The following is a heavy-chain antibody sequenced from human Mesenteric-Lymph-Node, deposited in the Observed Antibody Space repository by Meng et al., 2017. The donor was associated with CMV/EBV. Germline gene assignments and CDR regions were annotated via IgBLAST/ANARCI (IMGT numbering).Heavy chain of an antibody. Sequence: QVQLQQWGAGLLKPSETLSLTCAVYRGSFSAYYWSWIRQPPGKGLEWIGEINHSGSTNYNPSLKSRITISVDTSKNQFSLKLTSVTAADTAVYFCASLAPLNNTKDKIPSGYWGQGTLVTVSS. CDR1: RGSFSAYY. CDR2: INHSGST. V-gene: IGHV4-34*01. D-gene: IGHD1-14*01. J-gene: IGHJ4*02. CDR3: ASLAPLNNTKDKIPSGY.